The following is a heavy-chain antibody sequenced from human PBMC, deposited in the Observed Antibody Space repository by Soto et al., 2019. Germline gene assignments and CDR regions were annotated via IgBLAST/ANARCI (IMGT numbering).Heavy chain of an antibody. CDR2: IYYSGST. CDR1: GGSISSYY. V-gene: IGHV4-59*01. CDR3: ARGDYGDSQYYYYYYGMDV. Sequence: ASETLSLTCTVSGGSISSYYWSWIRQPPGKGLEWIGYIYYSGSTNYNPSLKSRVTISVDTSKNQFSLKLSSVTAADTAVYYCARGDYGDSQYYYYYYGMDVWGQGTTVTVSS. J-gene: IGHJ6*02. D-gene: IGHD4-17*01.